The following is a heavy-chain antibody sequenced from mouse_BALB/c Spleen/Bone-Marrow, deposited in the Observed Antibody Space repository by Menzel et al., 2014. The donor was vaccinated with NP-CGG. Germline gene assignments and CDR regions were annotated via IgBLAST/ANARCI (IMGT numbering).Heavy chain of an antibody. CDR2: IYARTGGT. V-gene: IGHV1-85*01. CDR3: ARHYGNYAAMYY. Sequence: QVQLKESGAELVKPGASVKLSCKTSGFTFSSTYLSWLRQKPGQSLEWIAWIYARTGGTNYNPKFTGKAQLTVDTSSSTAFMQFSSLTNEDSAIYYCARHYGNYAAMYYWGQGTSVTVSS. D-gene: IGHD2-1*01. J-gene: IGHJ4*01. CDR1: GFTFSSTY.